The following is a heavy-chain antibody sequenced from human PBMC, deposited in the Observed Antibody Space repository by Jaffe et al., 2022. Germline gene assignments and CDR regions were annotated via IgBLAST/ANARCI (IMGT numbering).Heavy chain of an antibody. CDR2: IKQDGSEK. Sequence: EVQLVESGGGLVQPGGSLRLSCAASGFTFSSYWMSWVRQAPGKGLEWVANIKQDGSEKYYVDSVKGRFTISRDNAKNSLYLQMNSLRAEDTAVYYCATRIAVAGDAGGYYFDYWGQGTLVTVSS. V-gene: IGHV3-7*05. J-gene: IGHJ4*02. CDR1: GFTFSSYW. CDR3: ATRIAVAGDAGGYYFDY. D-gene: IGHD6-19*01.